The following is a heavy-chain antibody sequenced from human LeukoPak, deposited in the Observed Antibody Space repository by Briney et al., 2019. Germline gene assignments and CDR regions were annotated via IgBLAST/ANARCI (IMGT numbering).Heavy chain of an antibody. CDR3: TTEVVVPGYSSSWYSFDY. D-gene: IGHD6-13*01. CDR2: IKSKTDGGTT. Sequence: PGGSLRLSCAASGFTFSNAWMSWVRQAPGKGLEWVGRIKSKTDGGTTDYAAPVKGRFTISRDDSKNTLYLQMNSLKTEDTAVYYCTTEVVVPGYSSSWYSFDYWGQGTLVTVSS. CDR1: GFTFSNAW. V-gene: IGHV3-15*01. J-gene: IGHJ4*02.